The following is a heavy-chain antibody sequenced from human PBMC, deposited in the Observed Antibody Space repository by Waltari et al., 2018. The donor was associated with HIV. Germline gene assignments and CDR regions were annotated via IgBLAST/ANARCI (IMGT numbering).Heavy chain of an antibody. J-gene: IGHJ4*02. V-gene: IGHV3-23*01. Sequence: GQLLESGGGLVQPGGSLRLSCAVTGFTFRNYAMSWVRQAPGGGLERLSTISFTGSATHYADSVKGRFTISRDTSKSLLYLQMNSLRADDTAVYYCAKDYAGSGSYYGGQEVFYWGQGTLVTVSS. CDR3: AKDYAGSGSYYGGQEVFY. CDR2: ISFTGSAT. D-gene: IGHD3-10*01. CDR1: GFTFRNYA.